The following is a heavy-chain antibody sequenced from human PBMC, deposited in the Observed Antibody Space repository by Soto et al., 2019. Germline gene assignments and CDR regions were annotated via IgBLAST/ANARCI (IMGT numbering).Heavy chain of an antibody. J-gene: IGHJ6*02. CDR2: ISYDGSNK. CDR3: ARVQCSGGSCYSVYYYYGMDV. CDR1: GFTFSSYG. D-gene: IGHD2-15*01. V-gene: IGHV3-30*03. Sequence: GGSLRLSCAASGFTFSSYGMHWVRQAPGKGLEWVAVISYDGSNKYYADSVKGRFTISRDNSKNTLYLQMNSLRAEDTAVYYCARVQCSGGSCYSVYYYYGMDVWGQGTTVTVSS.